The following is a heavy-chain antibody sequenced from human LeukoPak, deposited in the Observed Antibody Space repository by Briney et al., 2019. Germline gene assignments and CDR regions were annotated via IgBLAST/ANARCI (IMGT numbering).Heavy chain of an antibody. Sequence: GGSLRLSCAASGFTFSSYVMHWVRQAPGKGLEWVAIISYDGSNEYYADSVKGRFTISRDNSKNTLYLQMNSLRAADTAVYYCARALFYDGELYSDYWGQGTLVTVSS. V-gene: IGHV3-30*04. D-gene: IGHD2-2*02. CDR1: GFTFSSYV. J-gene: IGHJ4*02. CDR3: ARALFYDGELYSDY. CDR2: ISYDGSNE.